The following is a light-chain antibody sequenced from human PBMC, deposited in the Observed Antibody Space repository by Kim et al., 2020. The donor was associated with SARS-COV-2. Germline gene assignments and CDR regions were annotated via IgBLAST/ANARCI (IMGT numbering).Light chain of an antibody. CDR2: HAS. J-gene: IGKJ4*01. V-gene: IGKV3-15*01. CDR3: QQHKSWPLT. Sequence: EIVMTQSPATLSVSPGERATLACRASENVGTFLAWYQQKPGQAPRLLIYHASTRATGIPARFSGSGSGTEFIVTISSLQSEDFAIYYCQQHKSWPLTFGGGTKVDIK. CDR1: ENVGTF.